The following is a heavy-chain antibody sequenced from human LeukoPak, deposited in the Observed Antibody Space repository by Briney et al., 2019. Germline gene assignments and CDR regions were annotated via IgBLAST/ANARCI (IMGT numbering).Heavy chain of an antibody. V-gene: IGHV3-21*01. J-gene: IGHJ4*02. CDR2: ISSGSGYI. CDR1: GFTFSGVS. D-gene: IGHD2-21*01. Sequence: GESLRLSCAASGFTFSGVSMNWVRQAPGKGLEGVSSISSGSGYIYYADSVRGRVTTSGDNAENQLSLQMNTLRAEDTAVYYCAGGGDFAPNCGGDCYPFDCWGQGTLVTVTS. CDR3: AGGGDFAPNCGGDCYPFDC.